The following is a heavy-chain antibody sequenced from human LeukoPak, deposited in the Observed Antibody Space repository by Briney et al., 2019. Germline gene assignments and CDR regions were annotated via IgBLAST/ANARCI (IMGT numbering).Heavy chain of an antibody. CDR1: GGSISSYY. CDR2: IYYSGST. D-gene: IGHD6-13*01. J-gene: IGHJ4*02. CDR3: AREFVAAAGAGAYFDY. V-gene: IGHV4-59*12. Sequence: SETLSLTCTVSGGSISSYYWSWIRQPPGKGLEWIGYIYYSGSTNYNPSLKSRVTISLDTSKNQFSLKLRSVTAAATAVYYCAREFVAAAGAGAYFDYWGQGTLVTVSS.